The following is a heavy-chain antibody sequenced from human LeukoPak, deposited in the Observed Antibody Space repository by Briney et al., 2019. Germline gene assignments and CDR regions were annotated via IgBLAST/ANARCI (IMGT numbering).Heavy chain of an antibody. D-gene: IGHD2-2*01. J-gene: IGHJ3*02. CDR3: AKDKRRYCSSTSCYDAFDI. Sequence: QSGRSLRLSCAASGFTFDDYAMHWVRQAPGKGLEWVSGISWNSGSIGYADSVKGRFTISRDNAKNSLYLQMNSLRAEDTALYYCAKDKRRYCSSTSCYDAFDIWGQGTMVTVSS. CDR1: GFTFDDYA. V-gene: IGHV3-9*01. CDR2: ISWNSGSI.